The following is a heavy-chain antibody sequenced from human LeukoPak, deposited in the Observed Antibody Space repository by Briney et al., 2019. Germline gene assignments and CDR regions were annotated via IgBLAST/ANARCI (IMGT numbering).Heavy chain of an antibody. V-gene: IGHV1-2*02. J-gene: IGHJ1*01. CDR2: VNPNSGGT. D-gene: IGHD6-13*01. CDR1: GYTFTGYY. Sequence: ASVKVSCKASGYTFTGYYMHWVRQAPGQGLEWMGWVNPNSGGTNYAQKFQGRVTMTRDTSISTAYMELSSLRSEDTAVYYCARGPSSWYDGYFQHWGQGTLVTVSS. CDR3: ARGPSSWYDGYFQH.